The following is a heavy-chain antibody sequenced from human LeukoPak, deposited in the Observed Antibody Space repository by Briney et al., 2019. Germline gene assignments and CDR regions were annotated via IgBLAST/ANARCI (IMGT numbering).Heavy chain of an antibody. CDR3: ARDPEGRDGFY. V-gene: IGHV3-33*01. Sequence: GGSLRLSCAASGFXFSDFGIHWVRQAPGKGLEWVAVIWYDGSNEYYVDSVKGRFTISRDNSKNTLYLQMNSLSAEDTAVYYCARDPEGRDGFYWGQGTLVTVSS. CDR1: GFXFSDFG. D-gene: IGHD5-24*01. J-gene: IGHJ4*02. CDR2: IWYDGSNE.